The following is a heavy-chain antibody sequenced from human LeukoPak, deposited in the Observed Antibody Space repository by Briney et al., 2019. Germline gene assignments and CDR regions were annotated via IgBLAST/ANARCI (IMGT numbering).Heavy chain of an antibody. CDR2: IFYSGST. V-gene: IGHV4-39*07. CDR1: GGSISSSYY. Sequence: SETLSLTCTVSGGSISSSYYWGWIRQPPGKGLEWIGSIFYSGSTYYNPPLKSRVTISVDTSKNQFSLKLSSVTAADTAVYYCASSGLREYDYVWGSSPGYWGQGTLVTVSS. J-gene: IGHJ4*02. CDR3: ASSGLREYDYVWGSSPGY. D-gene: IGHD3-16*01.